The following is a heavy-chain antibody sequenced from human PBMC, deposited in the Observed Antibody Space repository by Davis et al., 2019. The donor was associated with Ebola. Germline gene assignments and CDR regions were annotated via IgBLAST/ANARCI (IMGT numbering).Heavy chain of an antibody. V-gene: IGHV3-11*01. Sequence: GESLKISCETSGFSFSDYFMSWIRQAPGKGPEWIASISNSGLTIEYAASLKGRFTISRVNAENTLYLQMNSLGAEDTAFYYCARDRAGSGLPFDPWGQGTLVTVSS. J-gene: IGHJ5*02. CDR3: ARDRAGSGLPFDP. CDR2: ISNSGLTI. D-gene: IGHD3-10*01. CDR1: GFSFSDYF.